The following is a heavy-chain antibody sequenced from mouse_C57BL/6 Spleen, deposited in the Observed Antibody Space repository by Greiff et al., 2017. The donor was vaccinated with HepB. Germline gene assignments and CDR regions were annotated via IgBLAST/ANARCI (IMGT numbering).Heavy chain of an antibody. CDR3: VRQGSTYRGAMDY. Sequence: EVHLVESGGGLVQPKGSLKLSCAASGFSFNTYAMNWVRQAPGKGLEWVARIRSKSNNYATYYADSVKDRFTISRDDSESMLYLQMNNLKTEDTAMYYCVRQGSTYRGAMDYWGQGTSVTVSS. V-gene: IGHV10-1*01. D-gene: IGHD5-5*01. CDR2: IRSKSNNYAT. J-gene: IGHJ4*01. CDR1: GFSFNTYA.